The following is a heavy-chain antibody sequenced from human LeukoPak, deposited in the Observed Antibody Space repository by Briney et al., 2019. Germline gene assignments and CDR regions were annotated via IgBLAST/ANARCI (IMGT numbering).Heavy chain of an antibody. CDR3: SRESGAFSSFGY. D-gene: IGHD1-26*01. V-gene: IGHV4-4*02. Sequence: SETLSLTCSLSVGPNSRTNWWSWVRQPPGHGLDCIGEISLSWVTNYNPSLKSRVTMSVDRSKNHRSLTRTSVTAADTAVYYCSRESGAFSSFGYWGQGNLVTVSS. CDR2: ISLSWVT. CDR1: VGPNSRTNW. J-gene: IGHJ4*02.